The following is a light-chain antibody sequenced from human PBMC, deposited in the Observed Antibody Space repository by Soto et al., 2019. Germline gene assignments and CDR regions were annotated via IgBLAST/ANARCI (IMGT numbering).Light chain of an antibody. CDR2: GAS. J-gene: IGKJ4*01. CDR3: QPYNNWPLT. CDR1: QSVSSN. V-gene: IGKV3-15*01. Sequence: EIVMTQSPATLSVSRGERATLSCRASQSVSSNLAWYQQKPGQAPRLLIYGASTRATGIPARFSGSGSGTEFTLTISSLQSEDFAVYYCQPYNNWPLTFGGGTKVDI.